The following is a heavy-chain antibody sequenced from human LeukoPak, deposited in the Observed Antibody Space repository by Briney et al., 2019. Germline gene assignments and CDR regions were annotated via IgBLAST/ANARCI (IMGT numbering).Heavy chain of an antibody. Sequence: GGSLGLSCAASGFTFSSYGVHWVRQAPGKGLEWVAFIRYDGSNKYYADSVKGRFTISRDNSKNTLYLQMNSLRAEDTAVYYCAKESIAAADIFDYWGQGTLVTVSS. V-gene: IGHV3-30*02. CDR1: GFTFSSYG. D-gene: IGHD6-13*01. J-gene: IGHJ4*02. CDR3: AKESIAAADIFDY. CDR2: IRYDGSNK.